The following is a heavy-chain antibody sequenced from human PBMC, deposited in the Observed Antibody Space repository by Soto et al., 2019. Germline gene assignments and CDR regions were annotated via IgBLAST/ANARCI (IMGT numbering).Heavy chain of an antibody. CDR3: ARDPTHVGTSSWDADS. V-gene: IGHV3-21*01. Sequence: EVRLVASGGGLVKPGGSLRLSCAASGFAFSTNSMNWVRQVPGKGLQWLSSISSSGSFRSYADSIQGRFTISRDNAKNTLYLQMNYLRGDDTGHYFCARDPTHVGTSSWDADSWGQGTLVTVSS. D-gene: IGHD1-1*01. CDR1: GFAFSTNS. J-gene: IGHJ4*02. CDR2: ISSSGSFR.